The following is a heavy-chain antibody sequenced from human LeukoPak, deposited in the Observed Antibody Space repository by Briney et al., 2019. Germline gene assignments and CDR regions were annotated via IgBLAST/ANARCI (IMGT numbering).Heavy chain of an antibody. CDR1: GYTFTSYD. CDR3: ASPSVSSSPYYFDY. Sequence: GASVTVSCKASGYTFTSYDINWVRQAPGQGLEGMGWMNPNRGNTDYAQKFQGRATITRNTSISTAYMELSSLRSEDTAVYYCASPSVSSSPYYFDYWGQGTLVTVSS. V-gene: IGHV1-8*01. CDR2: MNPNRGNT. D-gene: IGHD6-13*01. J-gene: IGHJ4*02.